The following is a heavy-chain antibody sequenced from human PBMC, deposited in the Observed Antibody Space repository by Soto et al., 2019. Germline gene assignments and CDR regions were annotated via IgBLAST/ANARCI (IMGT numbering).Heavy chain of an antibody. CDR3: ARDVPVGATEPWFDP. Sequence: QVQLVQSGAEVKKPGSSVKVSCKASGGTFSSYAISWVRQAPGQGLEWMGGIIPIFGTANYAQKFQGRVTITADESTSTGYMELSSLRSEETAVYYCARDVPVGATEPWFDPWGQGTLVTVSS. CDR2: IIPIFGTA. D-gene: IGHD1-26*01. V-gene: IGHV1-69*01. CDR1: GGTFSSYA. J-gene: IGHJ5*02.